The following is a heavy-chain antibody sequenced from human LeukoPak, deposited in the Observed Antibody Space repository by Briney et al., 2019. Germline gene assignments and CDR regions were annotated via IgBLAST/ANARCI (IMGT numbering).Heavy chain of an antibody. CDR1: GFTFSSYA. CDR3: ARDGNDYGGNLDYYYYGMDV. V-gene: IGHV3-30-3*01. J-gene: IGHJ6*02. Sequence: GSLRLSCAASGFTFSSYAMHWVRQAPGKGLEWVAVISYDGSNKYYADSVKGRFTISRDNSKNTLYLQMNSLRAEDTAVYYCARDGNDYGGNLDYYYYGMDVWGQGTTVTVSS. CDR2: ISYDGSNK. D-gene: IGHD4-23*01.